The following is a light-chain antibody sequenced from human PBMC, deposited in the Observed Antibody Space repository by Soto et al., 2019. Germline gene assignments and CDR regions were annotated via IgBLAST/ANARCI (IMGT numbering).Light chain of an antibody. V-gene: IGKV1-39*01. Sequence: DIQMTQSPSSLSASVGDRVTIACRASRSISTFLNWYQQKSEKAPKLLIYAASSLQSGVPSRFSGSGSGTDFTLTISSLQPEDIATYYCQQSYSTPVTFGQGTKLEIK. CDR3: QQSYSTPVT. CDR2: AAS. CDR1: RSISTF. J-gene: IGKJ2*01.